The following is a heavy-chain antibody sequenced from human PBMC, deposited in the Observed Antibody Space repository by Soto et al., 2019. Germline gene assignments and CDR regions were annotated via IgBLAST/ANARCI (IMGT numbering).Heavy chain of an antibody. J-gene: IGHJ4*02. CDR2: INHSGST. CDR3: AREGSGYDSSDYYGY. CDR1: GGSFSGYY. V-gene: IGHV4-34*01. D-gene: IGHD3-22*01. Sequence: QVQLQQWGAGLLKPSETLSLTCAVYGGSFSGYYWSWIRQPPGKGLEWIGEINHSGSTNYNPSLKSRVTISVDTSKNQFSLKLSSVTAADTAVYYCAREGSGYDSSDYYGYWGQGTLVTVSS.